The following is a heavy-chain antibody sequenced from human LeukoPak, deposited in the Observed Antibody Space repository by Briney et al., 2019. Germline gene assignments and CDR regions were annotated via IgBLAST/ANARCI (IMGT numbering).Heavy chain of an antibody. CDR2: INHSGGT. V-gene: IGHV4-34*01. Sequence: SETLSLTCGVSGGSFSAYYWSGIRQSPGKGLEWICEINHSGGTNYNASLKSRVVISVDTYKNQFSLKLNSVTAADTAVYYCAREGRSRASTGGDLDYWGQGTLVTVSS. D-gene: IGHD3-16*01. J-gene: IGHJ4*02. CDR3: AREGRSRASTGGDLDY. CDR1: GGSFSAYY.